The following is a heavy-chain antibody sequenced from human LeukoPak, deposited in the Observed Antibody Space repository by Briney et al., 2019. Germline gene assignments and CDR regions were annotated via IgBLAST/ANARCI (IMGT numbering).Heavy chain of an antibody. CDR2: IYYSGST. D-gene: IGHD3-22*01. CDR3: ASQKHYDSSGYYSY. Sequence: PSETLSLTCTVSGGSISSSNYYWSWIRQPPGKGLEWIGYIYYSGSTNYNPSLKSRVTISVDTSKNQFSLKLSSVTAADTAVYYCASQKHYDSSGYYSYWGQGTLVTVSS. J-gene: IGHJ4*02. V-gene: IGHV4-61*01. CDR1: GGSISSSNYY.